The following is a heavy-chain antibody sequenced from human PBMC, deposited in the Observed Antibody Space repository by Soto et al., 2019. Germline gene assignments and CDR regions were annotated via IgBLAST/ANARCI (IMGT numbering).Heavy chain of an antibody. Sequence: QVQLVQSGAEVKTPGASVKVSCKASGYTFTSYDINWVLQATGQGLEWMGWMNPNSGNTGYAEKIQGRVTMTTNTSLSTAYMELSSRRSEDTAVYYCAREKTSYGMDVWGQGTTVTVSS. J-gene: IGHJ6*02. V-gene: IGHV1-8*01. CDR2: MNPNSGNT. CDR1: GYTFTSYD. CDR3: AREKTSYGMDV.